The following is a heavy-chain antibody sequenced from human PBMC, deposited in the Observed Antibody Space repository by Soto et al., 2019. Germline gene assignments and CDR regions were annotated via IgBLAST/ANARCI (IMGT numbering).Heavy chain of an antibody. D-gene: IGHD6-19*01. CDR3: ASQGSGWGGYYYYMDV. CDR1: GFTFSDYY. Sequence: GGSLRLSCAASGFTFSDYYMSWIRQAPGKGLEWVSYISSSGSTIYYADSVKGRFTISRDNAKNSLYLQMNSLRAEDTAVYYWASQGSGWGGYYYYMDVWGKGTTVTVSS. J-gene: IGHJ6*03. CDR2: ISSSGSTI. V-gene: IGHV3-11*01.